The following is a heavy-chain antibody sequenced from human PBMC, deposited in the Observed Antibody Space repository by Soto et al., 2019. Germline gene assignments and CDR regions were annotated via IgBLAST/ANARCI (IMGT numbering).Heavy chain of an antibody. CDR3: AKDLFSYDSSGYSRRYYYGMDV. CDR2: ISWDGGST. Sequence: EVQLVESGGVVVQPGGSLRLSCAASGFTFDDYTMHWVRQAPGKGLEWVSLISWDGGSTYYADSVKGRFTISRDNSKNSLYLQMNRLRTEDTALYYCAKDLFSYDSSGYSRRYYYGMDVWGQGTTVTVSS. D-gene: IGHD3-22*01. J-gene: IGHJ6*02. V-gene: IGHV3-43*01. CDR1: GFTFDDYT.